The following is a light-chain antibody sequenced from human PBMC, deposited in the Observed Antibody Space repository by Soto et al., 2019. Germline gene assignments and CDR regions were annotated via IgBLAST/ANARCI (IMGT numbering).Light chain of an antibody. J-gene: IGLJ3*02. CDR1: SSDVGGYNY. CDR3: CSYAGSHTPWV. Sequence: QSALTQPRSVSGSPGQSVTISCTGTSSDVGGYNYVSWYQQHPGKAPKLMIYDVNKWPSGVPHRFSGSKSGNTASLTISGPQAEDEADYHCCSYAGSHTPWVFGGGTKVTVL. V-gene: IGLV2-11*01. CDR2: DVN.